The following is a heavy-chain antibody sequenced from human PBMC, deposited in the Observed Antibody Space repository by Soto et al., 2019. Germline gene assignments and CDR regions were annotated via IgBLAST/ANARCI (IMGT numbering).Heavy chain of an antibody. D-gene: IGHD5-18*01. J-gene: IGHJ4*02. Sequence: EVQLLESGGGLVQPGGSLRLSCAASGFTFSSYAMSWVRQAPGKGLEWVSAISGSGGSTYYADSVKGRFTISRDNSKNTLYLQMNSRRAEDTAVYYCAKDFYSYGHFDYWGQGTLVTVSS. CDR2: ISGSGGST. CDR1: GFTFSSYA. V-gene: IGHV3-23*01. CDR3: AKDFYSYGHFDY.